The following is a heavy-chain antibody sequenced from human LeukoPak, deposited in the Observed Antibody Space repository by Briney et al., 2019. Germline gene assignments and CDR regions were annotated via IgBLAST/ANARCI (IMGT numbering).Heavy chain of an antibody. CDR2: VSFSGST. Sequence: PSETLSLTCTVSGGSINNYYWTWVRQSPGKGLEWIGYVSFSGSTNYNPSLKSRVTMSVDTSKNQFSLKLSSVTAADTAVYCCAREGLRDCSGGSCYDYWGQGTLVTVSS. CDR1: GGSINNYY. D-gene: IGHD2-15*01. CDR3: AREGLRDCSGGSCYDY. V-gene: IGHV4-59*12. J-gene: IGHJ4*02.